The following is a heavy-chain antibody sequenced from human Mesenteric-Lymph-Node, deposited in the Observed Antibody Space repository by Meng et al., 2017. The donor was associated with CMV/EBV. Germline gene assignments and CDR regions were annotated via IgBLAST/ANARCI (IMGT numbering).Heavy chain of an antibody. J-gene: IGHJ4*02. Sequence: ASGGTFSSYAISWVRQDPGQGLEWMGRIIPILGIANYAQKFQGRVTITADKSTSTAYMELSSLRSEDTAVYYCARGEMATISSGFDYWGQGTLVTVSS. CDR3: ARGEMATISSGFDY. CDR2: IIPILGIA. CDR1: GGTFSSYA. V-gene: IGHV1-69*04. D-gene: IGHD5-24*01.